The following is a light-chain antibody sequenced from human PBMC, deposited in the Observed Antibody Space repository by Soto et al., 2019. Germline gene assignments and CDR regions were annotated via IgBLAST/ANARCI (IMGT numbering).Light chain of an antibody. V-gene: IGLV2-14*03. CDR2: DVI. Sequence: QSALAQPASVSGSPGQSVIVSCTGTSSDIGTYNYVSWYQQHPGKAPKLIIYDVIKRPSGVSPRFSGSKSGTTASLTISGLHAEDGADYYCSSYTSTTTPLVFGTGTKVTVL. CDR1: SSDIGTYNY. CDR3: SSYTSTTTPLV. J-gene: IGLJ1*01.